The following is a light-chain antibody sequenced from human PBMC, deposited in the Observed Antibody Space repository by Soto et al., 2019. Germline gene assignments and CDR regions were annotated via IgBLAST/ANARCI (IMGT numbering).Light chain of an antibody. J-gene: IGKJ3*01. CDR2: DAS. CDR3: QQRSSWPLT. Sequence: EIVLTQSPATLSLSPGERATLSCRASQSVSSYLAWYQQKPGQAPRLLIYDASNRATGIPARFSGSGSGTDFTLTISSLEPGDFAVYYCQQRSSWPLTFGHGTKVDSK. V-gene: IGKV3-11*01. CDR1: QSVSSY.